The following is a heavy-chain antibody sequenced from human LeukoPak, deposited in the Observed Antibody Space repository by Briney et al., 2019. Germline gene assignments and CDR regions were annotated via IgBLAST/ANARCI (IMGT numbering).Heavy chain of an antibody. Sequence: VKPSETLSLTCTVSGGSISSGSYYWSWIRQPAGKGLEWIGRIYTSGSTNYNPSLKSRVTISVDTSKNQFSLKLSSVTAADTAVYYCARATPRDAFDIWGQGTMVTVSS. V-gene: IGHV4-61*02. J-gene: IGHJ3*02. CDR2: IYTSGST. CDR3: ARATPRDAFDI. CDR1: GGSISSGSYY.